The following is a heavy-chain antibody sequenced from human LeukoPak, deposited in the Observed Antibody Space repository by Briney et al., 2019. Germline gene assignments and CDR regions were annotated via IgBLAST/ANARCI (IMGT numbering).Heavy chain of an antibody. CDR3: ARQLGFYYGMDV. Sequence: SETLSLTCTVSGGSISSGDYYWSWIRQPPGKGLEWIGYIYYSGSTYYNPSLKSRATISVDTSKNQFSLKLSSVTAADTAVYYCARQLGFYYGMDVWGQGTTVTVSS. D-gene: IGHD6-6*01. V-gene: IGHV4-30-4*01. CDR1: GGSISSGDYY. CDR2: IYYSGST. J-gene: IGHJ6*02.